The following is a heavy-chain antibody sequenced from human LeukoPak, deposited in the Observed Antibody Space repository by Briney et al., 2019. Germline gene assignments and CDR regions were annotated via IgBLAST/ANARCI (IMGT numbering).Heavy chain of an antibody. CDR3: ARANYYDSSGYYYNAFDI. CDR1: GGSISSGGYS. D-gene: IGHD3-22*01. J-gene: IGHJ3*02. Sequence: PSETLSLTCTVSGGSISSGGYSWSWIRQHPGKGLEWIGYIYNNGSTYYNPSLKSRITISVDTSKNHFSLKLSSVTATDTAVYYCARANYYDSSGYYYNAFDIWGQGTMVTVSS. V-gene: IGHV4-31*03. CDR2: IYNNGST.